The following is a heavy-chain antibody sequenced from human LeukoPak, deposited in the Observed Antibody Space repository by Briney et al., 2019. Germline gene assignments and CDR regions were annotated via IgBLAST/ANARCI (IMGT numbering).Heavy chain of an antibody. J-gene: IGHJ4*02. D-gene: IGHD3-10*01. Sequence: GGSLRLSCAASGFTFDDYTMHWVRQAPGKGLEWVSGISWNSGSIGYADSVKGRFTISRDNAKNSLYLQMNSLRAEDTAVYYCARGHGWFGELSFFDYWGQGTLVTVSS. CDR2: ISWNSGSI. CDR1: GFTFDDYT. V-gene: IGHV3-9*01. CDR3: ARGHGWFGELSFFDY.